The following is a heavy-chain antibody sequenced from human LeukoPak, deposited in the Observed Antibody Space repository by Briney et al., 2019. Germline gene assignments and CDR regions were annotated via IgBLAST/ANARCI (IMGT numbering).Heavy chain of an antibody. CDR2: IYHSGST. V-gene: IGHV4-39*01. CDR3: ARYLDYGGNSRVFQH. J-gene: IGHJ1*01. CDR1: GGSISSSSYY. Sequence: PSETLSLTCTVSGGSISSSSYYWGWIRQPPGKGLEWIGSIYHSGSTYYNPSLKSRVTISIDTSKNQFSLKLSSVTAADTAFYYCARYLDYGGNSRVFQHWGQGTLVTVSS. D-gene: IGHD4-23*01.